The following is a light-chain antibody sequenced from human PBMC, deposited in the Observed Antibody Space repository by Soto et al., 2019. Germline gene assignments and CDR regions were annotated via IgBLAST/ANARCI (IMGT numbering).Light chain of an antibody. CDR3: QQYTDWPWGT. CDR2: GAS. Sequence: EIVMTQSPATLSLSPGETATLSCRASQSVHSNLAWFQQHPGQAPRLLIYGASSRATGIPVRFSGSGSGTEFPLTISSLQPEDFAVYYCQQYTDWPWGTFGGGTKVGIK. V-gene: IGKV3-15*01. J-gene: IGKJ4*01. CDR1: QSVHSN.